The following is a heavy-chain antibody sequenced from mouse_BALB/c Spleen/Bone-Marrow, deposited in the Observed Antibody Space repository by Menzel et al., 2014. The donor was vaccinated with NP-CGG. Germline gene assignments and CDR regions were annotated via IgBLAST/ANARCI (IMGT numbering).Heavy chain of an antibody. Sequence: QVQLQQSGAELVKPGTSVKLSCKASGYTFTNYYIYWVKQTPGQGLEWIGEINPTNGGTNFNEKFRTKATLTVDKSSSTAYMQLSSLTSEDSAVYSCTTLGWFACWGQGTLVTVSA. D-gene: IGHD4-1*01. CDR3: TTLGWFAC. J-gene: IGHJ3*01. V-gene: IGHV1S16*01. CDR1: GYTFTNYY. CDR2: INPTNGGT.